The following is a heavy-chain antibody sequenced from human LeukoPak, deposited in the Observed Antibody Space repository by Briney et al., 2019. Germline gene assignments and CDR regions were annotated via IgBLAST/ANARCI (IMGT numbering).Heavy chain of an antibody. CDR1: GYTFTSYG. V-gene: IGHV1-18*01. J-gene: IGHJ5*02. CDR2: ISAYNGNT. Sequence: ASVKVSCKASGYTFTSYGISWARQAPGQGLEWMGWISAYNGNTNYAQKLQGRVTMTTDTSTSTAYMELRSLRSDDTAVYYCARDHPLNAGEGTGWFDPWGQGTLVTVSS. D-gene: IGHD3-10*01. CDR3: ARDHPLNAGEGTGWFDP.